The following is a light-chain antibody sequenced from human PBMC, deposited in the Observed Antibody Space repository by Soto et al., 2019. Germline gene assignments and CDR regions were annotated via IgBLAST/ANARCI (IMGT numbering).Light chain of an antibody. CDR1: QSISSW. J-gene: IGKJ2*01. V-gene: IGKV1-5*03. CDR2: KAS. Sequence: DIQMTQSPSTLSASVGDRVTITGRASQSISSWLAWYQQKPGKAPKLLIYKASSLESGIPSRFSGSGSGTEVTLTISSLPPDDFATYYCQQYWTFGQGTKLEI. CDR3: QQYWT.